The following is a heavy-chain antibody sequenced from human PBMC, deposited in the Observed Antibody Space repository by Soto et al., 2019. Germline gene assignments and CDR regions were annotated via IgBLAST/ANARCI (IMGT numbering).Heavy chain of an antibody. CDR3: ARIRVFSSSGNYYYYYGMDV. Sequence: ESGPTLVNPTQTLTLTCTFSGFSLSTSGMCVSWIRQPPGKALEWLALIDWDDDKYYSTSLKTRLTISKDTSKNQVVLTMTNMDPVDTATYYCARIRVFSSSGNYYYYYGMDVWGQGTTVTVSS. J-gene: IGHJ6*02. D-gene: IGHD6-6*01. CDR2: IDWDDDK. CDR1: GFSLSTSGMC. V-gene: IGHV2-70*01.